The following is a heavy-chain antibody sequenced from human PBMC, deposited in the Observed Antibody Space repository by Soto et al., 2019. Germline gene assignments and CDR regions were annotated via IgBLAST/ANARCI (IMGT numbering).Heavy chain of an antibody. CDR2: INTSGTT. V-gene: IGHV4-4*07. D-gene: IGHD2-21*01. CDR1: GGAISSYY. Sequence: PSETLSLTCTVSGGAISSYYCSWIRQPAWKGLEWVGRINTSGTTKYNPSLESRVTMSLDTSKNQFFLTVSSVTAADTAVYYCARGGIVVVVRSQNWFAPWGQRTLVPV. CDR3: ARGGIVVVVRSQNWFAP. J-gene: IGHJ5*02.